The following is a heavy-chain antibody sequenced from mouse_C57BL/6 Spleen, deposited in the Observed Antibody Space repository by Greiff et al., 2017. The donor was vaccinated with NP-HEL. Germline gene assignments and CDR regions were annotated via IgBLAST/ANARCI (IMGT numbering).Heavy chain of an antibody. V-gene: IGHV1-64*01. Sequence: VQLQQPGAELVKPGASVKLSCKASGYTFTSYWMHWVKQRPGQGLEWIGMIHPNSGSTNYNEKFKSKATLTVDKSSSTAYMHLSSLTSEDSAVYYFSRYVTTVVATGYYAMDYWGQGTSVTVSS. J-gene: IGHJ4*01. CDR3: SRYVTTVVATGYYAMDY. CDR2: IHPNSGST. CDR1: GYTFTSYW. D-gene: IGHD1-1*01.